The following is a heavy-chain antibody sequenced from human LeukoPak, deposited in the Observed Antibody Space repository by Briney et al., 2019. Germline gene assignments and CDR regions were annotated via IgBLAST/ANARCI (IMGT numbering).Heavy chain of an antibody. Sequence: GESLKISCKGSGYSFTSYWIGWVRQMPGKDLEWMGIIYPGDSDTRYSPSFQGQVTISADKSISTAYLQWSSLKASDAAMYYCARLPYYDSSGYTSFDYWGQGTLVTVSS. V-gene: IGHV5-51*01. CDR2: IYPGDSDT. CDR3: ARLPYYDSSGYTSFDY. CDR1: GYSFTSYW. J-gene: IGHJ4*02. D-gene: IGHD3-22*01.